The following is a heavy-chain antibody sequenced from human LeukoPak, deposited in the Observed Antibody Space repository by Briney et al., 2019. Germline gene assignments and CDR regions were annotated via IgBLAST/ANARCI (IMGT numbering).Heavy chain of an antibody. CDR1: GFTFSDYY. CDR2: ISSSGSTI. D-gene: IGHD2-15*01. V-gene: IGHV3-11*04. J-gene: IGHJ4*02. Sequence: GSLSLSCAASGFTFSDYYMSWIRQAPGKGLEWVSYISSSGSTIYYADSVKGRFTISRDNAKNSLYLQMNSLRAEDTAVYYCARDLRSPYCSGGSCYWGVFDYWGQGTLVTVSS. CDR3: ARDLRSPYCSGGSCYWGVFDY.